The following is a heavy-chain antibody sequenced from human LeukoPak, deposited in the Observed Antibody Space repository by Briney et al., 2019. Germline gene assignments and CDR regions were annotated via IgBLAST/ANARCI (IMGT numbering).Heavy chain of an antibody. Sequence: GGSLRLSCAASGFTFSDYEVNWVRQAPGKGLEWVAVISYDGSNKYYADSVKGRFTISRDNSKNTLYLQMNSLRAEDTAVYYCARGIQLWTHLTTWGQGTLVTVSS. D-gene: IGHD5-18*01. CDR2: ISYDGSNK. J-gene: IGHJ5*02. CDR1: GFTFSDYE. V-gene: IGHV3-30*04. CDR3: ARGIQLWTHLTT.